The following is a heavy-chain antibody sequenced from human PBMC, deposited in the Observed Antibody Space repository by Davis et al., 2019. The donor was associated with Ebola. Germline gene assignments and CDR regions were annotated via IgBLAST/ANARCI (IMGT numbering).Heavy chain of an antibody. CDR3: GRGKGWRDAFDI. Sequence: PGGSLRLSCVASGFTFSGYWMSWVRQAPGKGLEWVANIKQDGSEQYYVDSVKGRFTISRDNAKNSLYLQMNSLRVEDTAVYYCGRGKGWRDAFDIWGQGTMVTVSS. D-gene: IGHD6-19*01. J-gene: IGHJ3*02. V-gene: IGHV3-7*01. CDR1: GFTFSGYW. CDR2: IKQDGSEQ.